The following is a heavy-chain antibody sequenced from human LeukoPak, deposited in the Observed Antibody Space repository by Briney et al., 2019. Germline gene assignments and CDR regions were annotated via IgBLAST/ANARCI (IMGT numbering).Heavy chain of an antibody. Sequence: GGSLRLSCAASGFTFRNYVIHGVRQAPGKGLEWVAVTSSDLNVKLYADSVKGRFTISRDNSRSTLYLQMNSLRPEDTAIYYCAREGYYGSGSPPSLYFDYWGQGTLVTVSS. CDR3: AREGYYGSGSPPSLYFDY. CDR1: GFTFRNYV. J-gene: IGHJ4*02. D-gene: IGHD3-10*01. V-gene: IGHV3-30-3*01. CDR2: TSSDLNVK.